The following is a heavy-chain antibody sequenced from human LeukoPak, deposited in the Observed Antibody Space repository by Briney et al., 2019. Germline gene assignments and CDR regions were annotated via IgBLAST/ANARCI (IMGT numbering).Heavy chain of an antibody. V-gene: IGHV4-59*11. J-gene: IGHJ4*02. CDR1: GGSIGDHY. CDR2: ISYSGST. CDR3: ARSLTGNFDY. D-gene: IGHD3-9*01. Sequence: SETLSLTCTVSGGSIGDHYWNWIRQSPGKGLEWIGYISYSGSTDYNPSLKSRVTISVDTSKNQFSLKLSSVTAADTAVYYCARSLTGNFDYWGQGTLVTVSS.